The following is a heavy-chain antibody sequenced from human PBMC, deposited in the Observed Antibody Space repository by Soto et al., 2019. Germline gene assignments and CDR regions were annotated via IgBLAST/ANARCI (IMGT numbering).Heavy chain of an antibody. CDR1: GFTFSSYG. CDR2: IWYDGSNK. Sequence: GGSLRLSCAASGFTFSSYGMHWVRQAPGKGLEWVAVIWYDGSNKYYADSVKGRFTISRDNSKNTLYLQMNSLRAEDTAVYYCARGPIAAAGEFDYWGQGTLVTVSS. V-gene: IGHV3-33*01. D-gene: IGHD6-13*01. J-gene: IGHJ4*02. CDR3: ARGPIAAAGEFDY.